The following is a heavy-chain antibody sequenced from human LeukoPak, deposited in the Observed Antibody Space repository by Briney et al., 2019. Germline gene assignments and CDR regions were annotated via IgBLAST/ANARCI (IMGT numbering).Heavy chain of an antibody. J-gene: IGHJ4*02. CDR1: GASITSESYY. CDR2: IYASGVT. D-gene: IGHD3-10*01. CDR3: ARDPRSGNYLDY. Sequence: SETLSLTCSVSGASITSESYYWTWVRQPAGRGLEWIGRIYASGVTSYNPSLKTRLTISVDTSKNQFSLKLTSVTAADTAVYYCARDPRSGNYLDYWGQGTLVTVSS. V-gene: IGHV4-61*02.